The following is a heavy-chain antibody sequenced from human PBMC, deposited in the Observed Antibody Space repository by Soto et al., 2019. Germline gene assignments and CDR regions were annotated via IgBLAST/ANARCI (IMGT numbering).Heavy chain of an antibody. J-gene: IGHJ5*02. D-gene: IGHD6-19*01. CDR3: AAKQWLVPFADNWFDP. Sequence: ASVKVSCKASGFTFTSSAVQWVRQARGQRLEWIGWIVVGSGNTNYAQKFQERVTITRDMSTSTAYMELSSLRSEDTAVYYCAAKQWLVPFADNWFDPWGQGTLVTVSS. CDR2: IVVGSGNT. CDR1: GFTFTSSA. V-gene: IGHV1-58*01.